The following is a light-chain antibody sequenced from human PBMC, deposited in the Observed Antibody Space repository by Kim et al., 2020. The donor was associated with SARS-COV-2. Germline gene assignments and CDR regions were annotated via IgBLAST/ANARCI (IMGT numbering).Light chain of an antibody. V-gene: IGKV3-11*01. CDR1: HSIGIS. CDR2: NAA. Sequence: LGEGDTLSRRARHSIGISLAWYQQTRGQGPRRLTYNAAIRATGIPDRFRGSGSGTDITLSTGGLDPEEFGVYFCQQHSKWPPAPPFGGGTQGEIK. CDR3: QQHSKWPPAPP. J-gene: IGKJ4*01.